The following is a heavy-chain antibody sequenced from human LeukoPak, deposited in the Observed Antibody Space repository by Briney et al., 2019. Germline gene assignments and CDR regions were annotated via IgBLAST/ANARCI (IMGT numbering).Heavy chain of an antibody. D-gene: IGHD3-3*01. CDR2: FDPEDGET. CDR1: GYTFTSYG. V-gene: IGHV1-24*01. CDR3: ATQGTLDFWSGGIDY. Sequence: ASVKVSCKASGYTFTSYGISWVRQAPGQGLEWMGGFDPEDGETIYAQKFQGRVTMTEDTSTDTAYMELSSLRSEDTAVYYCATQGTLDFWSGGIDYWGQGTLVTVSS. J-gene: IGHJ4*02.